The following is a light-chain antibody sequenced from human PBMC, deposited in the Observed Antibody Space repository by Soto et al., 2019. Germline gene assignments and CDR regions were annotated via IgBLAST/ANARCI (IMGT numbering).Light chain of an antibody. CDR3: VLYMGSGVWV. CDR1: SGSVSTTYY. V-gene: IGLV8-61*01. CDR2: NTN. J-gene: IGLJ3*02. Sequence: QTVVTQEPSFSVSPERTVTLTCGLSSGSVSTTYYPSWYQQTPGQAPRTLIYNTNKRSSGVPDRFSGSILGNKAALTITGAQADDESDYYCVLYMGSGVWVFGGGTKLTVL.